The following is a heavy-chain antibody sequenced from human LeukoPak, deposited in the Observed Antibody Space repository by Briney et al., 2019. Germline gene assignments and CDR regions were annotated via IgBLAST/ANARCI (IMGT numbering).Heavy chain of an antibody. J-gene: IGHJ3*02. CDR2: IWYDGSNK. CDR3: ARALVRGGTLDAFDI. V-gene: IGHV3-33*01. Sequence: GGSLRLSCAASGFTFSSYGMHWVRQAPGKGLEWVAVIWYDGSNKYYADSVKGRFTISRDNSKNTLYLQMNSLRAEDTAVYYCARALVRGGTLDAFDIWGQGTMATVSS. D-gene: IGHD2-15*01. CDR1: GFTFSSYG.